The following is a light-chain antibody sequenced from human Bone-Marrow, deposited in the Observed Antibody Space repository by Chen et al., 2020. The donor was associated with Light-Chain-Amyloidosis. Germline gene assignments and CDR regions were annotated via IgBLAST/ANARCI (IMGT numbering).Light chain of an antibody. CDR1: NIGSTS. CDR2: DDS. CDR3: QVWDRSSDRPV. V-gene: IGLV3-21*02. J-gene: IGLJ3*02. Sequence: SYVLTQPSSVSLAPGQTATIACGGNNIGSTSVTWYQQTPGQAPLLVVYDDSDRHSGIPERLSGSNSGNTATLTISRVEAGDDADYYCQVWDRSSDRPVFGGGTKLTVL.